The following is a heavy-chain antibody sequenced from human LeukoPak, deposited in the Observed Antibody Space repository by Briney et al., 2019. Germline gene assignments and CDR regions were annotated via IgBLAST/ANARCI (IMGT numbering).Heavy chain of an antibody. CDR2: IYYSGDT. CDR1: GGSMSSYY. V-gene: IGHV4-59*08. CDR3: ARHESCDGGPCSTGRWFDP. D-gene: IGHD2-15*01. Sequence: ASETLSLTCTVSGGSMSSYYWTWIRQPPGKGLEWIGYIYYSGDTNYNPSLKSRVAISVDTSTNHFSLKLTSVTAADTAVYYCARHESCDGGPCSTGRWFDPWGQGTLVTVSS. J-gene: IGHJ5*02.